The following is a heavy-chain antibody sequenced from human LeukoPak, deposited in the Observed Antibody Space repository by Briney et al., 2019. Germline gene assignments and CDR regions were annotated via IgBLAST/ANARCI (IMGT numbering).Heavy chain of an antibody. J-gene: IGHJ3*02. CDR1: GFTFTIYT. V-gene: IGHV3-21*01. CDR3: ARESYHDSSGYSHTSDI. CDR2: ISSSISYI. Sequence: RGSLRLSCAASGFTFTIYTTNWGRQAPGEGLEWVSSISSSISYIYYADSVKGRFTTSRDNAKNSLYLQMNILRAEDTAVYYCARESYHDSSGYSHTSDISGXXXTVTVS. D-gene: IGHD3-22*01.